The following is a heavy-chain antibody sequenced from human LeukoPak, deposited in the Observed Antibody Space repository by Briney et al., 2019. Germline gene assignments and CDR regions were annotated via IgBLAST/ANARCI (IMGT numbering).Heavy chain of an antibody. CDR2: ISGSGGST. CDR1: GFTFSSYA. V-gene: IGHV3-23*01. D-gene: IGHD6-19*01. Sequence: GGSLRLSCAASGFTFSSYAMSWVRQAPGKGLEWVSAISGSGGSTYYADSVKGRFTISGGNSKNTLYLQMNSLRAEDTAVYYCAKEGHSSGWIPDDAFDIWGQGTMVTVSS. CDR3: AKEGHSSGWIPDDAFDI. J-gene: IGHJ3*02.